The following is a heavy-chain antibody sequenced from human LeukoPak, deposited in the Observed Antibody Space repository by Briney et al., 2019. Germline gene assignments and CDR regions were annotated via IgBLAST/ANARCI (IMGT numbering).Heavy chain of an antibody. D-gene: IGHD3-10*01. CDR1: GGSISSGGYY. CDR3: ARGNYYGSGSPNWFDP. Sequence: SQTLSLICTVSGGSISSGGYYWSWIRQHPGKGPEWIVYIYYSGSTYYNPSLKSRVTISIDTSKNQFSLKLSSVTAADTAVYYCARGNYYGSGSPNWFDPWGQGTLVTVSS. CDR2: IYYSGST. J-gene: IGHJ5*02. V-gene: IGHV4-31*03.